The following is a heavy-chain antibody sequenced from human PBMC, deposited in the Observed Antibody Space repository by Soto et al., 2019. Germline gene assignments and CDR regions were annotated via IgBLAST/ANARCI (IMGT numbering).Heavy chain of an antibody. CDR2: ISGTGANT. V-gene: IGHV3-23*01. J-gene: IGHJ4*02. D-gene: IGHD2-2*01. CDR1: GFTFSSYA. CDR3: ATLRFCTSSSCYGREGGY. Sequence: GGSMRLSCAAAGFTFSSYAMSWVRQVPGKGLEWVSAISGTGANTYYADSVKGRFTISRDNSKNTLYLQMNSLRADDAAVYYCATLRFCTSSSCYGREGGYWGQGTLVTVSS.